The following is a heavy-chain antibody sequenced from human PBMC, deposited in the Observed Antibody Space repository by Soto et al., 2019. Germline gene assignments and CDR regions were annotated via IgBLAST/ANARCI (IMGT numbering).Heavy chain of an antibody. V-gene: IGHV4-59*01. CDR2: VYYSGTT. CDR3: ARAGSTWRYFFDY. Sequence: SETLSLTFTASGGSISSYYWTWIRQPPGKGLEWVGYVYYSGTTYYNPSLQSRVTISVDTSKNQFSLKVKSVTAADTAIYYCARAGSTWRYFFDYWGQGSLVTVSS. J-gene: IGHJ4*02. D-gene: IGHD6-13*01. CDR1: GGSISSYY.